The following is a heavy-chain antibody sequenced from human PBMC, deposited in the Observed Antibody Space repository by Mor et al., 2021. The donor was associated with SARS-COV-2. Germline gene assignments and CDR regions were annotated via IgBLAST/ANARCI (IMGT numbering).Heavy chain of an antibody. D-gene: IGHD1-7*01. CDR3: AKDRSNYHPMLAYTYYYYGMDV. Sequence: YADSVKGRFTISRDNSKNTLYLQMDSLRPEDTAVYYCAKDRSNYHPMLAYTYYYYGMDVWGQGTTVTVS. J-gene: IGHJ6*02. V-gene: IGHV3-30*02.